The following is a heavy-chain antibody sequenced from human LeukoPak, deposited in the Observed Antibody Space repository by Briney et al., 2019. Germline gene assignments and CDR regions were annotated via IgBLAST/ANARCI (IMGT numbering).Heavy chain of an antibody. CDR2: ISYDGSNK. CDR1: GFTFSSYA. CDR3: ARGGRYFDYRFDY. J-gene: IGHJ4*02. Sequence: GRSLRLSSAASGFTFSSYAMLWVRQAPGQGLEWVAVISYDGSNKYYADSVKGRFTISRDNSKNTLYLQMNSLRAEDTAVYYCARGGRYFDYRFDYWGQGTRVTVSS. D-gene: IGHD3-9*01. V-gene: IGHV3-30-3*01.